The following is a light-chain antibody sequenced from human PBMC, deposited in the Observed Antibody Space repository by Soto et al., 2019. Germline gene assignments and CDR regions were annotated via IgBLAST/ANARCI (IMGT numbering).Light chain of an antibody. CDR1: SSNIGAGYD. CDR3: QSNDNGLSGSDV. J-gene: IGLJ1*01. Sequence: QSVLTQPPSVSGAPGQRVTISCTGSSSNIGAGYDVNWYQQLPETAPKLLIFGDSNRPSGVPDRFSGSKSGTSASLVITGLQADDEADYYCQSNDNGLSGSDVLGTGTKVTVL. CDR2: GDS. V-gene: IGLV1-40*01.